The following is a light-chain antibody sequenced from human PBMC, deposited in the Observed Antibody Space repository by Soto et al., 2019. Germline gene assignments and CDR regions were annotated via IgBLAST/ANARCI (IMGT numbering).Light chain of an antibody. CDR3: ATWDGSLNGVV. V-gene: IGLV1-44*01. CDR1: TSNIGSNT. J-gene: IGLJ2*01. CDR2: HSN. Sequence: QSVLTQPPSASGTPGQRVTISCSGSTSNIGSNTVNWYQQLPGTAPKLLIYHSNQRPSGVHDRFSGSKSGTSASLAISGLQSEDETHYYCATWDGSLNGVVFGGGTKRTVL.